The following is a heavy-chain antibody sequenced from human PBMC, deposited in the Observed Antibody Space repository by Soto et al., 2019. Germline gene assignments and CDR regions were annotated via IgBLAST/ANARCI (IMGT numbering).Heavy chain of an antibody. CDR2: IIPIFGTA. V-gene: IGHV1-69*01. CDR1: GGTFSSYA. CDR3: ARDPPPAELPGVNFQH. Sequence: QVQLVQSGAEVKKAGSSVKVSCKASGGTFSSYAISWVRQAPGQGLEWMGGIIPIFGTANYAQKFQGRVTITADESTSTAYMELSSLRSEDTAVYYCARDPPPAELPGVNFQHWGQGTLVTVSS. J-gene: IGHJ1*01. D-gene: IGHD2-15*01.